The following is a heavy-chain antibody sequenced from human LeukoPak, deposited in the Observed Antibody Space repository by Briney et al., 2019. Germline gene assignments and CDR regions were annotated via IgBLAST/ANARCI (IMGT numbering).Heavy chain of an antibody. CDR3: ARSLFCSSTSCYGDAFDI. J-gene: IGHJ3*02. Sequence: SGTLSLTCTVSGGSISSSSYYWGWIRQPPGKGLEWIGSIYYDGGTYYNPSLKSRATISVDMSRSQFSLKLSSVTAADTAVYYCARSLFCSSTSCYGDAFDIWGQGTMVTVSS. V-gene: IGHV4-39*01. CDR1: GGSISSSSYY. D-gene: IGHD2-2*01. CDR2: IYYDGGT.